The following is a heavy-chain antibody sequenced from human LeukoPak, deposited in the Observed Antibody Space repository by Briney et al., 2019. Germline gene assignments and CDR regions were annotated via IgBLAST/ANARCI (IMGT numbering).Heavy chain of an antibody. V-gene: IGHV3-11*01. D-gene: IGHD2-15*01. CDR2: ISGSGSPM. CDR1: GFTFSDYY. J-gene: IGHJ4*02. CDR3: ARGRVIAAL. Sequence: PGGSLRLSCAASGFTFSDYYMSWIRQAPGTGLEWVSYISGSGSPMYCADSVKGRFTISRDNAKNSLYLQMSSLRAEDTAVYYCARGRVIAALWGQGTPVTVSS.